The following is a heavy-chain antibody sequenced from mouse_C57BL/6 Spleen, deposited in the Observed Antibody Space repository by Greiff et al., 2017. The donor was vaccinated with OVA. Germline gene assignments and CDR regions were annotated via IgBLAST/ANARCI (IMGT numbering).Heavy chain of an antibody. CDR1: GYTFTSYW. D-gene: IGHD2-10*01. CDR2: IDPSDSYT. Sequence: QVQLQQPGAELVRPGPSVKLSCKASGYTFTSYWMHWVKQRPGQGLEWIGVIDPSDSYTNYNQKFKGKATLTVDTSSSTAYMQLSSLTSEDSAVYYCAREGTPTYAMDYWGQGTSVTVSS. J-gene: IGHJ4*01. V-gene: IGHV1-59*01. CDR3: AREGTPTYAMDY.